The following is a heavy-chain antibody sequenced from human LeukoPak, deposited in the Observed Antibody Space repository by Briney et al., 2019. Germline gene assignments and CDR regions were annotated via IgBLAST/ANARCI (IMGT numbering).Heavy chain of an antibody. J-gene: IGHJ5*02. Sequence: ASVKVSCKPSGYTFTDYSIHWLRQVPGQGPEWIGWINPKNGGTNYAQTSQGRVTMTRDTSITTAYMELSSLRSDDTAVYYCARDLYCNSAKCYSNWFDTWGQGTLVTVSS. CDR3: ARDLYCNSAKCYSNWFDT. CDR1: GYTFTDYS. V-gene: IGHV1-2*02. D-gene: IGHD2/OR15-2a*01. CDR2: INPKNGGT.